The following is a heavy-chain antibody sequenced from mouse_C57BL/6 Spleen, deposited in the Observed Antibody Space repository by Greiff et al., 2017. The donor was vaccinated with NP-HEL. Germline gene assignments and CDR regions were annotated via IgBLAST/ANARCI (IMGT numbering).Heavy chain of an antibody. J-gene: IGHJ1*03. V-gene: IGHV7-3*01. CDR3: ARYCGYYRYFDV. CDR1: GFTFTDYY. D-gene: IGHD2-2*01. CDR2: IRNKANGYTT. Sequence: DVKLVESGGGLVQPGGSLSLSCAASGFTFTDYYMSWVRQPPGKALEWLGFIRNKANGYTTEYSASVKGRFTISRDNSQSILYLQMNALRAEDSATYYCARYCGYYRYFDVWGTGTTVTVSS.